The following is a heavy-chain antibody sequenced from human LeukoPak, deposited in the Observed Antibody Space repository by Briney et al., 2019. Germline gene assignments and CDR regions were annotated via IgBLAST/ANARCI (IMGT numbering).Heavy chain of an antibody. V-gene: IGHV4-34*01. CDR3: ARAMIVVIITTPGYFDL. CDR1: GGSFSGYY. D-gene: IGHD3-22*01. J-gene: IGHJ2*01. Sequence: PSETLSLTCAVYGGSFSGYYWSWIRQPPGKGLEWIGEMNHSGSTNYNPSLKSRVTISIDTSKNQFSLKLSSVTAADTAVYYCARAMIVVIITTPGYFDLWGRGTLVTVSS. CDR2: MNHSGST.